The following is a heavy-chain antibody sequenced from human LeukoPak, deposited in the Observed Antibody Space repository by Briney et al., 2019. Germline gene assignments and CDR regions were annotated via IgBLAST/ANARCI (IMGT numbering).Heavy chain of an antibody. V-gene: IGHV3-21*01. CDR3: ARDLTVTSTCWFDR. D-gene: IGHD4-11*01. CDR2: ITSSSSYI. J-gene: IGHJ5*02. CDR1: GFTFSNNE. Sequence: GGSLRLSCAASGFTFSNNEMNWVRQAPGKGLEWVSSITSSSSYIYYADSVKGRFTISRDNAKNSLYLQMNSLRAEDTAVYYCARDLTVTSTCWFDRWGQGTLVTVSS.